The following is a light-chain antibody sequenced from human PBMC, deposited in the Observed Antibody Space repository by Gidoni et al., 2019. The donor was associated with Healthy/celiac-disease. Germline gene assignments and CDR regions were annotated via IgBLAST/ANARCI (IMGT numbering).Light chain of an antibody. V-gene: IGKV1-5*03. J-gene: IGKJ1*01. CDR3: QQYNSYPWT. Sequence: DIQLTQSPSTLSASVGDRVTITCRASQSISSWLAWYQQKPGKATKLLIYKASSLESGDPSRFRGSGSGTEVSLTSSSVQPDDFATYYCQQYNSYPWTFGQGTKVEIK. CDR2: KAS. CDR1: QSISSW.